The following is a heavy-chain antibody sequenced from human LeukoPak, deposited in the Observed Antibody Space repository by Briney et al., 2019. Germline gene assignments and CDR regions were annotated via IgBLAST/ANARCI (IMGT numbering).Heavy chain of an antibody. D-gene: IGHD3-3*01. Sequence: ASVKVSCKASGYTFTSYDINWVRQATGQGLEWMGWMNPNSGNTGYAQKFQGRVTITRNTSISTAYMGLSSLRPGDTAVYYCARGRMDYDFWSGYYRDRDYYYYMDVWGKGTPVTVSS. V-gene: IGHV1-8*03. CDR2: MNPNSGNT. J-gene: IGHJ6*03. CDR1: GYTFTSYD. CDR3: ARGRMDYDFWSGYYRDRDYYYYMDV.